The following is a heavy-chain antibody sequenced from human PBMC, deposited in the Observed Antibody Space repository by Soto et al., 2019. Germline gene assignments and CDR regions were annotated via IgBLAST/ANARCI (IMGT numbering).Heavy chain of an antibody. V-gene: IGHV3-11*01. D-gene: IGHD3-22*01. J-gene: IGHJ6*02. CDR1: GFTFSDYY. CDR3: ARYRTYYYDSSGSYYYYGMDV. CDR2: ISSSGSSI. Sequence: PGGSLRLSCAASGFTFSDYYMSWIRQAPGKGLEWVSYISSSGSSIYYADSVKGRFTISRDNAKNSLYLQMNSLRAEDTAVHYCARYRTYYYDSSGSYYYYGMDVWGQGTTVTVS.